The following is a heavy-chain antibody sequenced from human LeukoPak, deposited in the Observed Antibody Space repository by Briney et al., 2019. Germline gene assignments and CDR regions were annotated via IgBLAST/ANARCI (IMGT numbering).Heavy chain of an antibody. V-gene: IGHV1-2*02. J-gene: IGHJ3*02. CDR2: INPNSGGT. D-gene: IGHD3-10*01. Sequence: ASVKVSCKASGYTFTGYYMHWARQAPGQGLEWMGWINPNSGGTNYAQKFQGRVTMTRDTSISTAYMELSRLRSDDTAVYYCARAYGSGSLDAFDIWGQGTMVTVSS. CDR3: ARAYGSGSLDAFDI. CDR1: GYTFTGYY.